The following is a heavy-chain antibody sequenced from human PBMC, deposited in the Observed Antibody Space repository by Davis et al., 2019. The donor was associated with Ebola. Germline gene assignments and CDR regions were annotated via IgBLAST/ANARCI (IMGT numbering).Heavy chain of an antibody. CDR1: GFTLTNYA. V-gene: IGHV1-3*01. D-gene: IGHD6-19*01. J-gene: IGHJ4*02. CDR3: ARASFGYNSGWYANY. CDR2: VHGGNGNT. Sequence: ASVKVSCKASGFTLTNYAIHWVRQAPGQRLEWMGWVHGGNGNTKYSQRFQGRVTITTDTSASTVYLDLTSLRSDDTAVFYCARASFGYNSGWYANYWGPGSLVTVSS.